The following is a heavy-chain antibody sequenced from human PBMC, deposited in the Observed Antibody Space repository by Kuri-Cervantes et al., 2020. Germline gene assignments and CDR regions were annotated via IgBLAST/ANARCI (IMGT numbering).Heavy chain of an antibody. CDR1: GFTCSSAA. CDR3: AKGAFWVAVAGTPQLNYFDY. J-gene: IGHJ4*02. D-gene: IGHD6-19*01. CDR2: ISGSGGST. V-gene: IGHV3-23*01. Sequence: GESLKISWAASGFTCSSAAMSWVRQAPGKVLEWVSDISGSGGSTYYADSVKGRFTISRDNSKNTLYLQMNSLRAEDTAVYYCAKGAFWVAVAGTPQLNYFDYWGQGTLVTVSS.